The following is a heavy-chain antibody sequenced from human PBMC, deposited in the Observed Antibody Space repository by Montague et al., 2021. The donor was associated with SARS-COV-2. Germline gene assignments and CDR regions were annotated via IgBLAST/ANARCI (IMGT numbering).Heavy chain of an antibody. CDR3: SRGYCGGGSCYVFDY. D-gene: IGHD2-15*01. V-gene: IGHV6-1*01. Sequence: CAISGDSVSSNRAARNWIRQSPGRGLEWLGRTYYRSKWYNDYAVXXECRITINPDTSKNQFSLQLKSVTPEDTAVYYCSRGYCGGGSCYVFDYWGQGTLVTVSS. CDR2: TYYRSKWYN. CDR1: GDSVSSNRAA. J-gene: IGHJ4*02.